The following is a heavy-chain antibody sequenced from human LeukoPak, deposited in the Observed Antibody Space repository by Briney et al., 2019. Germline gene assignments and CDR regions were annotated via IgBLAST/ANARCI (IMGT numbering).Heavy chain of an antibody. CDR2: ISSSSSYI. D-gene: IGHD3-22*01. CDR3: ARGDYYDSSGYYNY. CDR1: GFTFSSYS. V-gene: IGHV3-21*01. Sequence: NPGGSLRLSCAASGFTFSSYSMNWVRQAPGKGLEWGSAISSSSSYIYYPDSVKGRFTISRDNAKNSLYLQMNSLSAEDTAVYYCARGDYYDSSGYYNYWGQGTLVTVSS. J-gene: IGHJ4*02.